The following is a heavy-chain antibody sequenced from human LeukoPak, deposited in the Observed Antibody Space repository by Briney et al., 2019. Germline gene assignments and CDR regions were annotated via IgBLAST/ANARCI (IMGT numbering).Heavy chain of an antibody. CDR1: GFTFSSYA. Sequence: GGSLRLSCAASGFTFSSYAMTWVRQAPGKGLEWVSTISGSGGITYYADSVKGRFTLSRDNSKNTLYVQMNNLRAEDTAVYYCAKEGGDFWSGYYRNDYWGQGTLVTVSS. V-gene: IGHV3-23*01. J-gene: IGHJ4*02. D-gene: IGHD3-3*01. CDR3: AKEGGDFWSGYYRNDY. CDR2: ISGSGGIT.